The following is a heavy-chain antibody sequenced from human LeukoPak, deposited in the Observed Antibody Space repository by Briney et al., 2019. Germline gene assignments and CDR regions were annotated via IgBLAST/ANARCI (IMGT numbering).Heavy chain of an antibody. Sequence: QTGGSLRLSCAASGFTFSSYGRHWFRQAQGKGLEWVAFIRYDGSNKYYADSVKGRFTISRDNSKNTLYLQMNSLRAEDTAVYFCARDSGIAYDYWGQGTLVTVSS. V-gene: IGHV3-30*02. D-gene: IGHD6-13*01. CDR3: ARDSGIAYDY. CDR2: IRYDGSNK. CDR1: GFTFSSYG. J-gene: IGHJ4*02.